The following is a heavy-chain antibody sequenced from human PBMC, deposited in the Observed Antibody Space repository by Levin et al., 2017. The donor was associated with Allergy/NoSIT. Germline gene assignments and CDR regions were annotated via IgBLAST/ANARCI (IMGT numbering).Heavy chain of an antibody. Sequence: SETLSLTCAVYGGSFSGYYWSWIRQPPGKGLEWIGEINHSGSTNYNPSLKSRVTISVDTSKNQFSLKLSSVTAADTAVYYCARRRYDYGDYGLDPYYFDYWGQGTLVTVSS. J-gene: IGHJ4*02. V-gene: IGHV4-34*01. D-gene: IGHD4-17*01. CDR3: ARRRYDYGDYGLDPYYFDY. CDR2: INHSGST. CDR1: GGSFSGYY.